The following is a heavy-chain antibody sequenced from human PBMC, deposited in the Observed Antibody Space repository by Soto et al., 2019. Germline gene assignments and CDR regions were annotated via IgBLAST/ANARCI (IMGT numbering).Heavy chain of an antibody. D-gene: IGHD2-21*02. J-gene: IGHJ4*02. CDR1: GGSISSTTYY. Sequence: PSEILSLTCTVSGGSISSTTYYWGWIRQPPGKGPEWIGTIFYSGSTYYNPSLKSRVTVSVDTSKNQFSLHLNSVSAADTAVYYCARDNSGNSGGLDFWGQGTLVTVSS. V-gene: IGHV4-39*02. CDR2: IFYSGST. CDR3: ARDNSGNSGGLDF.